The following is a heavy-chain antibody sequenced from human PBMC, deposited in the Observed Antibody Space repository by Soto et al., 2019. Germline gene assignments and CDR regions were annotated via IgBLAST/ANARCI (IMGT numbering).Heavy chain of an antibody. J-gene: IGHJ5*02. CDR1: GGSINSYY. Sequence: LSLTCTVSGGSINSYYWTWIRQPPGKELEWIGYIHYTGRTNCNPSLKSRITMSVDTSKNQFSLRLSSVTAADTAIYYCARDLTIGGFFDPWGQGTLVTVSS. CDR2: IHYTGRT. V-gene: IGHV4-59*01. CDR3: ARDLTIGGFFDP. D-gene: IGHD3-10*01.